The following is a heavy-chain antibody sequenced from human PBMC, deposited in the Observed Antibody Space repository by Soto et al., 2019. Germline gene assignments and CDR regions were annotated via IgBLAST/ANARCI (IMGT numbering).Heavy chain of an antibody. Sequence: GGSLRLSCAASGFTFSSYAMSWVRQAPGKGLEWVSAICGSGGITYYADSVKGRFTISRDNSKNTLYLQINSLRAVDLAVYYCAIRGIAVAGNYFQHWGQGTLVTVSS. CDR3: AIRGIAVAGNYFQH. CDR2: ICGSGGIT. D-gene: IGHD6-19*01. J-gene: IGHJ1*01. CDR1: GFTFSSYA. V-gene: IGHV3-23*01.